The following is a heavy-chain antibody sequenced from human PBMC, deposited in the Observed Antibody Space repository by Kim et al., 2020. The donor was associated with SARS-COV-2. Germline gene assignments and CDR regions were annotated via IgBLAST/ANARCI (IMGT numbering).Heavy chain of an antibody. CDR1: GFTFSSYS. CDR2: ISSSNSYI. CDR3: ARGGALGYCSSTSCYRGYYYGMDV. V-gene: IGHV3-21*01. Sequence: GGSLRLSCAASGFTFSSYSMNWVRQAPGKGLEWVSSISSSNSYIYYADSVKGRFTISRDNAKNSLYLQMNSLRAEDTAVYYCARGGALGYCSSTSCYRGYYYGMDVWGQGTTVTVSS. D-gene: IGHD2-2*01. J-gene: IGHJ6*02.